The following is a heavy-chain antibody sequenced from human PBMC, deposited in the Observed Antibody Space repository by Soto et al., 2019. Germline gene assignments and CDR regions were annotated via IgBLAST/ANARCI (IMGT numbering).Heavy chain of an antibody. D-gene: IGHD3-10*01. CDR3: ARDLKWFGELFYLSPTEPNLGMDV. CDR1: GGTFSSYA. V-gene: IGHV1-69*13. J-gene: IGHJ6*02. Sequence: ASVKVSCKASGGTFSSYAISWVRQAPGQGLEWMGGIIPIFGTANYAQKFQGRVTITADESTSTAYMELSSLRSEDTAVYYCARDLKWFGELFYLSPTEPNLGMDVWGQGTTVTVSS. CDR2: IIPIFGTA.